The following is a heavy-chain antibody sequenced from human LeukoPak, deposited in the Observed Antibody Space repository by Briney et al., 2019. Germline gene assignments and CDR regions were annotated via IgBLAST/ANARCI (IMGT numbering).Heavy chain of an antibody. V-gene: IGHV4-34*01. CDR3: ARGGYYFDY. CDR2: INHSGST. Sequence: PSETLSLTCADYGGSFTGYYWSWIRQPPGKGLEWVGEINHSGSTNYNPSLKSRVTISVDTSKNQFSLKLSSVTAADTGVYYCARGGYYFDYWGQGTLVTVSS. CDR1: GGSFTGYY. J-gene: IGHJ4*02.